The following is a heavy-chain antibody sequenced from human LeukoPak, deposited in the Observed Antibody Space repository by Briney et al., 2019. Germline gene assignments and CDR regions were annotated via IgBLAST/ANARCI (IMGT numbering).Heavy chain of an antibody. CDR1: GGTFSSYA. J-gene: IGHJ3*02. CDR2: IIPIFGTA. Sequence: EASVKVSCKASGGTFSSYAISWVRQAPGQGLEWMGGIIPIFGTANYAQKFQGRVTITADESTSTAYMELSSLRSEDTAVYYCARPREVAARPKEYAFDIWGQGTMVTVSS. CDR3: ARPREVAARPKEYAFDI. V-gene: IGHV1-69*13. D-gene: IGHD6-6*01.